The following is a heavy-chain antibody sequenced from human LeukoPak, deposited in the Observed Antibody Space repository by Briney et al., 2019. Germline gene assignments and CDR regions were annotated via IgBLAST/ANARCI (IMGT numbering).Heavy chain of an antibody. CDR3: ASVPPRILYSGAFDI. J-gene: IGHJ3*02. V-gene: IGHV3-48*03. D-gene: IGHD2-8*01. CDR2: ISSSGSNI. Sequence: GGSLRLSCAASGFTFSSYEMNWVRQAPGKGLEWVSYISSSGSNIKYADSVKGRFTISRDNAKNSLYLQMNSLRAEDTAVYYCASVPPRILYSGAFDIWGQGTMVTVSS. CDR1: GFTFSSYE.